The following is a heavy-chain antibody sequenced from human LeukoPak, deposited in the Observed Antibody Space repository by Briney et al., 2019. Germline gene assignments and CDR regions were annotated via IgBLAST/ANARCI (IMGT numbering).Heavy chain of an antibody. CDR2: INPSGGST. Sequence: ASVKVSCKASGYTFTSYYMHWVRQAPGQGLEWMGIINPSGGSTSYAQKFQGRVTMTRDMSTSTVYMELSSLRSEDTAVYYCARVPRGTTDSSMAFDIWGQGTMVTVSS. CDR3: ARVPRGTTDSSMAFDI. D-gene: IGHD4-11*01. CDR1: GYTFTSYY. V-gene: IGHV1-46*01. J-gene: IGHJ3*02.